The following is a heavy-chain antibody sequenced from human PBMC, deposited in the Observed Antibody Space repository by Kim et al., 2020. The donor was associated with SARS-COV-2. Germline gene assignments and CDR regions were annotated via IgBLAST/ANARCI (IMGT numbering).Heavy chain of an antibody. CDR2: T. J-gene: IGHJ4*02. D-gene: IGHD3-10*01. V-gene: IGHV3-49*02. Sequence: TEYAASVKGRFTISRDDSKSIAYLQMNSLKTEDTAVYYCTRDRGVTKTDYWGQGTLVTVSS. CDR3: TRDRGVTKTDY.